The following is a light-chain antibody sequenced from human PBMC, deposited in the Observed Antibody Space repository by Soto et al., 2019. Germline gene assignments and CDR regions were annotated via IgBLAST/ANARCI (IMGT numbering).Light chain of an antibody. CDR3: ALGDDSLNGRV. CDR1: SSNIGSHS. J-gene: IGLJ3*02. Sequence: QSVLTQPPSASGTPGQRITISCSGSSSNIGSHSVNWYQQLPGTAPKLLIYRSSQRPSGVPDRFSGSKSGTSASLAISGLQSGEGVDYSCALGDDSLNGRVFGGGTKLTVL. CDR2: RSS. V-gene: IGLV1-44*01.